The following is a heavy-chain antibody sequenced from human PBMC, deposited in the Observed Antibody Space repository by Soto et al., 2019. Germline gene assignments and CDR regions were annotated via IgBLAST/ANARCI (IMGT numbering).Heavy chain of an antibody. CDR3: ARHEWLQLWLVTEY. Sequence: PSETLSLTCSVSCDSIGSSTNYWGRIRQPPGKGLEWIGTIYHSGNTYYNPTLKSRVAISVDMSKNQFSLRLNSVTAADTAVYYCARHEWLQLWLVTEYWGQGALVTVSS. CDR1: CDSIGSSTNY. J-gene: IGHJ4*02. CDR2: IYHSGNT. D-gene: IGHD5-18*01. V-gene: IGHV4-39*01.